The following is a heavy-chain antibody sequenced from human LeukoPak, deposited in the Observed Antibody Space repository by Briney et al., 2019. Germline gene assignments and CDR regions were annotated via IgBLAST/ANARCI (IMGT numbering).Heavy chain of an antibody. CDR1: GFTFSSYA. Sequence: GGSLRLSCAASGFTFSSYAMRWVRQAPGKGLEWVSSISGNGASISYADSMKGRVTVSRDNAENSVFLHMNSLRVEDTAVYFCARDPLAAFSADTTGWFDSWGQGTPVTVS. CDR2: ISGNGASI. CDR3: ARDPLAAFSADTTGWFDS. D-gene: IGHD1-1*01. J-gene: IGHJ5*01. V-gene: IGHV3-21*01.